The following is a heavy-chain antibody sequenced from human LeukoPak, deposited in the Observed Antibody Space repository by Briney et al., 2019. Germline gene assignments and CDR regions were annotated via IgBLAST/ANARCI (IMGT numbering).Heavy chain of an antibody. CDR3: ASTLWFGAYYFDY. D-gene: IGHD3-10*01. V-gene: IGHV4-61*02. CDR2: IYTSGST. CDR1: GGSISSGSYY. Sequence: PSQTLSLTCTVSGGSISSGSYYWSWIRQPAGKGLEWIGRIYTSGSTNYNPSLKSRVTISVDTSKNQFSLKLSSVTAADTAVYYCASTLWFGAYYFDYWGQGTLVTVSS. J-gene: IGHJ4*02.